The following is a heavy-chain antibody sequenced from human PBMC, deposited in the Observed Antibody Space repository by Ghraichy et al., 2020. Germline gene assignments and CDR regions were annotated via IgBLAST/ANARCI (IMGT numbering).Heavy chain of an antibody. V-gene: IGHV3-74*01. Sequence: GESLNISCAASGFTFNSYWMHWVLQVPGQGLVWVSRINHDGNSKIYADSVKGRFTISRDNAENTVYLEMNTLRAEDTAVYYCARDGGWGSLHWGQGTLVSVSS. CDR2: INHDGNSK. CDR1: GFTFNSYW. CDR3: ARDGGWGSLH. D-gene: IGHD3-16*01. J-gene: IGHJ4*02.